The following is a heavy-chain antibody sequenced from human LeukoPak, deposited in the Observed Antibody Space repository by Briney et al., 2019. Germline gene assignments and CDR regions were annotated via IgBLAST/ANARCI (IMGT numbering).Heavy chain of an antibody. CDR3: AGGGGAYAFDY. J-gene: IGHJ4*02. D-gene: IGHD4-23*01. V-gene: IGHV4-4*07. CDR2: IYSSGST. CDR1: GDPISNYY. Sequence: PSETLSLTCTVSGDPISNYYWNWIRQPAGKGLEWIGRIYSSGSTNYNPSLKSRVTMSVDMSKKQFSLKLSSVTAADTAVYYCAGGGGAYAFDYWGRGTLVTVSS.